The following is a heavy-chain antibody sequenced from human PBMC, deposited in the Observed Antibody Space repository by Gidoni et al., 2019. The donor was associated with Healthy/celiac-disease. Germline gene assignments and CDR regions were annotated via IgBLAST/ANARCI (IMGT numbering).Heavy chain of an antibody. Sequence: EVQLVESGGGLVKPGGSLGLPCAAPGFTFSSYSRNWVRQAQGKGLEWVSSISSSSSYIYYADSVKGRFTISRDNAKNSLYLQMNSLRAEDTAVYYCARDTKPRVVFVPAADAFDIWGQGTMVTVSS. V-gene: IGHV3-21*01. J-gene: IGHJ3*02. CDR2: ISSSSSYI. D-gene: IGHD2-2*01. CDR1: GFTFSSYS. CDR3: ARDTKPRVVFVPAADAFDI.